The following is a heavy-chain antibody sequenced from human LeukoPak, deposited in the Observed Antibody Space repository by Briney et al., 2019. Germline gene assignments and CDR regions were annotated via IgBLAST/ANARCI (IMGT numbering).Heavy chain of an antibody. CDR1: GGSISSGGYS. D-gene: IGHD2-2*01. CDR3: ARKLGYCSSTSCYGVWFDP. Sequence: PSETLSLTCAVSGGSISSGGYSWSWIRQPPGKGLEWIGYIYHSESTYYNPSLKSRVTISVDRSKNQFSLKLSSVTAADTAVYYCARKLGYCSSTSCYGVWFDPWGQGTLVTVSS. J-gene: IGHJ5*02. CDR2: IYHSEST. V-gene: IGHV4-30-2*01.